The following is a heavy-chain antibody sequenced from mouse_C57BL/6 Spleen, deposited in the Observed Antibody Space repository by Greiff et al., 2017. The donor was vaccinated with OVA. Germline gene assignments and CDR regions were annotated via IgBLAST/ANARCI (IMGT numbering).Heavy chain of an antibody. J-gene: IGHJ4*01. CDR3: ARDYYGSSPMDY. V-gene: IGHV5-4*01. CDR1: GFTFSSYA. Sequence: EVQLQESGGGLVKPGGSLKLSCAASGFTFSSYAMSWVRQTPEKRLEWVATISDGGSYTYYPDNVKGRFTISRDNAKNNLYMQMSHLKSEDTAMYYCARDYYGSSPMDYWGQGTSVTVSS. CDR2: ISDGGSYT. D-gene: IGHD1-1*01.